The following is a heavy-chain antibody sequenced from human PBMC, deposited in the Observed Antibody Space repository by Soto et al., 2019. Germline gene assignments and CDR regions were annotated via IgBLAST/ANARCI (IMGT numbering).Heavy chain of an antibody. CDR2: IIPIFGTA. Sequence: QVQLVQSGAEVKKPGSSVKVSCKASGGTFSSYAISWVRKAPGQGLEWMGGIIPIFGTANYAQKFQGRVTITADESTSTAYMELSSLRSEDTAVYYCARDGEDIVLVPAAPLEAGDYYYGMDVWGQGTTVTVSS. D-gene: IGHD2-2*01. V-gene: IGHV1-69*12. J-gene: IGHJ6*02. CDR3: ARDGEDIVLVPAAPLEAGDYYYGMDV. CDR1: GGTFSSYA.